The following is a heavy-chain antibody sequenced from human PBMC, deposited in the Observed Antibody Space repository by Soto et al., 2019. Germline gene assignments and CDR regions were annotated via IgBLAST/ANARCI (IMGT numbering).Heavy chain of an antibody. J-gene: IGHJ3*02. Sequence: QVQLVQSGAEVKKPGSSVKVSCKASGGTFSSYTISWVRQAPGQGLEWMGRIIPILGIANYAQKFQGRVTITADKSTSTAYIELSSLRSEDTAVYYCARDPTYYYDSSGTRGFGAFDIWGQGTMVTVSS. CDR1: GGTFSSYT. CDR2: IIPILGIA. D-gene: IGHD3-22*01. V-gene: IGHV1-69*08. CDR3: ARDPTYYYDSSGTRGFGAFDI.